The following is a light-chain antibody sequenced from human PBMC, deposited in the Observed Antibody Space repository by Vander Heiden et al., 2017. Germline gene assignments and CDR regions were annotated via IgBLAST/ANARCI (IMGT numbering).Light chain of an antibody. V-gene: IGKV3-20*01. CDR2: GAS. CDR1: KLVSSSY. CDR3: QQYGISLWT. J-gene: IGKJ1*01. Sequence: ELVLTQSPGTLSLSPGETATLSCRASKLVSSSYLAWFQQKPGQAPRLLIYGASSRAIGIPDRFSGSGSGTDFTLTISRLEPEDFAVYYCQQYGISLWTFGQGTKVEIK.